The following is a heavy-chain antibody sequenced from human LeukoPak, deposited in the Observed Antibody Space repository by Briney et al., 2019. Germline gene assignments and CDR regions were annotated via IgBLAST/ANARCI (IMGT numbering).Heavy chain of an antibody. J-gene: IGHJ4*02. D-gene: IGHD3-3*01. V-gene: IGHV3-23*01. CDR1: GFTFSSYA. CDR3: AKDVSRITIFGGDY. Sequence: QPGGSLRLSCAASGFTFSSYAMSWVRRAPGKGLEWVSAISGSGGSTYYADSVKGRFTISRDNSKNTLYLQMNSLRAEDTAVYYCAKDVSRITIFGGDYWGQGTLVTVSS. CDR2: ISGSGGST.